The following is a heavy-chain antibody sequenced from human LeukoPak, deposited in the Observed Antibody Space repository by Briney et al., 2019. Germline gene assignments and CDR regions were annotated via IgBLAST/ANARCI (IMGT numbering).Heavy chain of an antibody. V-gene: IGHV4-4*02. CDR2: IYHSGST. CDR3: ARAPYDSSGYWYYYYYYMDV. CDR1: GGSISSSNW. Sequence: SETLSLTCTVSGGSISSSNWWSWVRQPPGKGLEWIGEIYHSGSTNYNPSLKSRVTISVDKSKNQFSLKLSSVTAADTAVYYCARAPYDSSGYWYYYYYYMDVWGKGTTVTISS. D-gene: IGHD3-22*01. J-gene: IGHJ6*03.